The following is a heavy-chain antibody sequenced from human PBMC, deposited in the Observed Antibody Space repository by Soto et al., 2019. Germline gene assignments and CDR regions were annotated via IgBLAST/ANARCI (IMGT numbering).Heavy chain of an antibody. CDR2: ISSSSSYI. D-gene: IGHD2-15*01. CDR1: GFTFSSYS. Sequence: EVQLVESGGGLVKPGGSLRLSCAASGFTFSSYSMNWVRQAPGKGLEWVSSISSSSSYIYYADSVKDRFTISRDNAKNSLYLQMNSLRAEDTAVYYCARDSPLGYCSGGSCYPDYFDYWGQGTLVTVSS. CDR3: ARDSPLGYCSGGSCYPDYFDY. J-gene: IGHJ4*02. V-gene: IGHV3-21*01.